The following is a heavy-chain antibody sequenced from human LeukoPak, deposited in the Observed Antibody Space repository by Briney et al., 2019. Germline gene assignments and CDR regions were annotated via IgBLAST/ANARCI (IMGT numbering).Heavy chain of an antibody. V-gene: IGHV3-30-3*01. J-gene: IGHJ5*02. D-gene: IGHD5-18*01. Sequence: GRSLRLSCAASGFTFSSYAMHWVRQAPGKGLEWVAVISYDGSNKYYADSVKGRFTISRDNSKNTLYLQMNSLRAEDTAVYYCARDGSGYSYGPNWFDPWGQGTLVTVSS. CDR1: GFTFSSYA. CDR3: ARDGSGYSYGPNWFDP. CDR2: ISYDGSNK.